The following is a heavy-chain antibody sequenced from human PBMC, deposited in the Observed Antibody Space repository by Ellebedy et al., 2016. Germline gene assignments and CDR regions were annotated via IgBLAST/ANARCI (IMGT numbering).Heavy chain of an antibody. D-gene: IGHD3-9*01. CDR1: GFTFSIYW. Sequence: GGSLRLSCAASGFTFSIYWMSWVRQAPGKGLEWVSSISSSSSYIYYADSVKGRFTISRDNAKNSLYLQMNSLRDEDTAVYYCARDILTGSLDYYYYGMDVWGQGTTVTVSS. CDR2: ISSSSSYI. V-gene: IGHV3-21*01. CDR3: ARDILTGSLDYYYYGMDV. J-gene: IGHJ6*02.